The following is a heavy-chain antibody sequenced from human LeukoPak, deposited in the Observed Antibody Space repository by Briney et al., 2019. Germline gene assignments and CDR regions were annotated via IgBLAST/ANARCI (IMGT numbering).Heavy chain of an antibody. CDR2: ISSTSETI. V-gene: IGHV3-48*01. D-gene: IGHD6-19*01. CDR1: GFAFSSYA. J-gene: IGHJ4*02. CDR3: ARDRVGGSFDF. Sequence: GGSLRLSCAASGFAFSSYAMNWVRQAPGKGLEWVSFISSTSETIYYADSMKGRFTISRDNAENSLYLQMSGLRADDTAVYYCARDRVGGSFDFWGQGTLVTVSS.